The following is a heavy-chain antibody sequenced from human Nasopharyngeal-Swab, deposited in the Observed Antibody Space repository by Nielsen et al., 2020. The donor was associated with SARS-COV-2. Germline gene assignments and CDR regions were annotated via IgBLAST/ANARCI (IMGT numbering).Heavy chain of an antibody. Sequence: GESLKISCMASGYSFVNHWIGWVRQKPGKGLEWMGMVYPGNSEVAYSPSFQGQVTISADKSINTVYLQWSSLRASDTAMYFCARRAARDGYNYEVDPWGQGTLVTVS. CDR1: GYSFVNHW. D-gene: IGHD5-24*01. V-gene: IGHV5-51*01. CDR2: VYPGNSEV. J-gene: IGHJ5*02. CDR3: ARRAARDGYNYEVDP.